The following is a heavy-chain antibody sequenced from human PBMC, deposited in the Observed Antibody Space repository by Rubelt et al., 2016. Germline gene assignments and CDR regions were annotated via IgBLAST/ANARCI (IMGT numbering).Heavy chain of an antibody. CDR2: ITGKTGGGTT. J-gene: IGHJ5*02. V-gene: IGHV3-15*01. D-gene: IGHD3-22*01. CDR1: GFTFSNAW. CDR3: TTDRYYYDSSGFPWFDP. Sequence: SLRLSCAASGFTFSNAWMSWVRQAPGKGLEWVGRITGKTGGGTTDYAAPVKGRFTISRDDSKNTLYLQMNSLKTEDTAVYYCTTDRYYYDSSGFPWFDPWGQGTLVTVSS.